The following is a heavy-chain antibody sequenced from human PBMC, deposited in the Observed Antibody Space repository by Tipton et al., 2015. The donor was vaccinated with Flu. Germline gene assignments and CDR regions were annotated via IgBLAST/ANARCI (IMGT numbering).Heavy chain of an antibody. D-gene: IGHD3-16*02. V-gene: IGHV4-59*08. CDR3: ARHVGRGMITFGGVIALYPHYDAFDT. Sequence: TLSLTCTVSGGSISSYYWSWIRQPPGKGLEWIGYIYYSGSTNYNPSLKSRVTISVDTSKNQFSLKLSSVTAADTAVYYCARHVGRGMITFGGVIALYPHYDAFDTWSQGTMVTVSS. CDR2: IYYSGST. CDR1: GGSISSYY. J-gene: IGHJ3*02.